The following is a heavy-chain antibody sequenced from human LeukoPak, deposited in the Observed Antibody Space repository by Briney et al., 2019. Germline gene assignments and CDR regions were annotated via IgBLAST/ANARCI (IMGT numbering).Heavy chain of an antibody. Sequence: GGSLRLSCAASGFTFSTYTINWVRQAPGKGLQWVSSMSSSGDSIHLADSVKGRFSISKDSANNSLYLQMNSLGAEDTAVYYCASSGYDLDWYFDLWGRGTLVTVSS. D-gene: IGHD5-12*01. V-gene: IGHV3-21*01. CDR1: GFTFSTYT. CDR2: MSSSGDSI. CDR3: ASSGYDLDWYFDL. J-gene: IGHJ2*01.